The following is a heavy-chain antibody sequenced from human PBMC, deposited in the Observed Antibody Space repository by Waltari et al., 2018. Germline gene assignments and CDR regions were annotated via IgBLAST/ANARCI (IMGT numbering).Heavy chain of an antibody. V-gene: IGHV4-34*01. D-gene: IGHD2-15*01. J-gene: IGHJ5*02. CDR1: GGSFSGYY. CDR3: ARGGGYCSGGSCQDITFWFDP. CDR2: INHSGST. Sequence: QVQLQQWGAGLLKPSETLSLTCAVYGGSFSGYYWSWIRQPPGKGLEWIGEINHSGSTNYNPSLKSRVTISVDTSKNQFSLKLSSVTAADTAVYYCARGGGYCSGGSCQDITFWFDPWGQGTLVTVSS.